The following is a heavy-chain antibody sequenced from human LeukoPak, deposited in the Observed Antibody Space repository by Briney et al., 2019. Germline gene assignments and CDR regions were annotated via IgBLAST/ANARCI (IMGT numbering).Heavy chain of an antibody. CDR3: AKASKYYYYGMDV. CDR1: GFTFDDYA. CDR2: ISRDGGST. V-gene: IGHV3-43*02. Sequence: GGSLRLSCAASGFTFDDYAKHWSRQSPGKALEWLSLISRDGGSTYYEDSVKSRFTISRDNSKNSLYLQMSSLRTEDTALYYCAKASKYYYYGMDVWGQGTTVTVPS. J-gene: IGHJ6*02.